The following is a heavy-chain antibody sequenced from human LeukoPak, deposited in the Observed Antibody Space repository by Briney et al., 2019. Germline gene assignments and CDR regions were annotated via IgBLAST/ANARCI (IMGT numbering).Heavy chain of an antibody. Sequence: GASVKVSCKASGYTFTSYGISWVRQAPGQGLEWMGWISASNYAQKLQGRVTMTSDTSTSTAYMELRSLRSDDTAVYYCARVGAGYGDYYYYGMDVWGQGTTVTVSS. J-gene: IGHJ6*02. D-gene: IGHD4-17*01. V-gene: IGHV1-18*01. CDR3: ARVGAGYGDYYYYGMDV. CDR1: GYTFTSYG. CDR2: ISAS.